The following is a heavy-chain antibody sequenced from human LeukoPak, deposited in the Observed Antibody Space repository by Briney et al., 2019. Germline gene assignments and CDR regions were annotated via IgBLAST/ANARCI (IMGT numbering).Heavy chain of an antibody. V-gene: IGHV3-30*02. Sequence: PGGSLRLSCAASGFTFSSYGMHWVRQAPGKGLEWVAFIWYDGSNKYYADSVKGRFTISRDNSKNTVYLQMNSLRAEDTAVYYCAKVLAVTSYGAKSIFDHWGQGTLDTVSS. CDR1: GFTFSSYG. J-gene: IGHJ4*02. CDR3: AKVLAVTSYGAKSIFDH. CDR2: IWYDGSNK. D-gene: IGHD4-23*01.